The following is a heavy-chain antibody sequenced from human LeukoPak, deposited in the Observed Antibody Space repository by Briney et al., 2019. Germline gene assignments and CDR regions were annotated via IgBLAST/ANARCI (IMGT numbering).Heavy chain of an antibody. Sequence: GGSLRLSCAASGFTFSSYAMSWVRQAPGKGLEWVSVIYSGGSTYYADSVKGRFTISRHNSKNTLYLQMNSLRAEDTAVYYCARDQLDAFDIWGQGTMVTVSS. J-gene: IGHJ3*02. CDR1: GFTFSSYA. CDR2: IYSGGST. CDR3: ARDQLDAFDI. V-gene: IGHV3-53*04.